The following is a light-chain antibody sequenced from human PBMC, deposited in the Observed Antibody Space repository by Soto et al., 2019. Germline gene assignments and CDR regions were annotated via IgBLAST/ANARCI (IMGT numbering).Light chain of an antibody. J-gene: IGLJ1*01. CDR2: DVS. CDR3: SSYAGSNNYV. Sequence: LTQPPSASGSPGQSVTISCTGTSSGVGGYNYVSWYHQHPGKAPKLMIYDVSKRPSGVPDRFSGSKSGNTASLTVSGLQAEDEADYYCSSYAGSNNYVFGTGTKVTVL. V-gene: IGLV2-8*01. CDR1: SSGVGGYNY.